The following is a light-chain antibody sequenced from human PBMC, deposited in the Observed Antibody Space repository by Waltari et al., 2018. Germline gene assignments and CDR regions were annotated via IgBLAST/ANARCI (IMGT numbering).Light chain of an antibody. V-gene: IGLV1-47*01. Sequence: QSVLTQPPSASGPPGQKVTTPCHGRSSNIGSNHEYWYPQFTGTAPKLLVFLNNQRPSGVPDRFSDSKSGTSASLAISGLRAEDEADYYCEACDDSLSGLVLGGGTKVTVL. CDR1: SSNIGSNH. CDR3: EACDDSLSGLV. CDR2: LNN. J-gene: IGLJ3*02.